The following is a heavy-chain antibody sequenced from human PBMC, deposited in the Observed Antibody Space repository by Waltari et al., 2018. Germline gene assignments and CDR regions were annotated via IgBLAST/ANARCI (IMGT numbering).Heavy chain of an antibody. CDR1: GYTFTDYY. Sequence: QVQLVQSGAEVKMPGASVKVSCKASGYTFTDYYLHWVRTAPGQGLEWMGWITPNSGGTDSAQNFQGRVTMTRDTSISTAYMELSRLTSDDTAVYYCAREDCSSNRCYYYFDSWGQGSLVTVSS. CDR2: ITPNSGGT. J-gene: IGHJ4*02. CDR3: AREDCSSNRCYYYFDS. D-gene: IGHD2-2*01. V-gene: IGHV1-2*02.